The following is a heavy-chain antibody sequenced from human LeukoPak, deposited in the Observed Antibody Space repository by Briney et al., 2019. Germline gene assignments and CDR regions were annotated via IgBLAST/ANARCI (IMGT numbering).Heavy chain of an antibody. J-gene: IGHJ3*02. CDR1: GFTFSSYS. D-gene: IGHD3-22*01. Sequence: GGSLRLSCAASGFTFSSYSMNWVRQAPGKGLEWVSSISSSSSYIYYADSVKGRFTISRDNAKNPLYLQMNSLRAEDTAVYYCARDLKDSSGYNDAFDIWGQGTMVTVSS. V-gene: IGHV3-21*01. CDR3: ARDLKDSSGYNDAFDI. CDR2: ISSSSSYI.